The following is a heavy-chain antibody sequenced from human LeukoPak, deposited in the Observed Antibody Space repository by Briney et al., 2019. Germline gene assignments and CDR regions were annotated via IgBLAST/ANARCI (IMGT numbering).Heavy chain of an antibody. D-gene: IGHD2-21*02. CDR1: GGTFSSYA. Sequence: ASVKVSCKASGGTFSSYAISWVRQAPGQGLEWMGWISTYNGNTNYAQKVQGRVTMTTDTSTSTVYMELRSLRSDDTAVYYCARGPGDYEYFQHWGQGTLVTVSS. V-gene: IGHV1-18*01. J-gene: IGHJ1*01. CDR2: ISTYNGNT. CDR3: ARGPGDYEYFQH.